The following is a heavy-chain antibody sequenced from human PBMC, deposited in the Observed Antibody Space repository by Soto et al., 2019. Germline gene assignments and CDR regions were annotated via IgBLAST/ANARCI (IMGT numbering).Heavy chain of an antibody. CDR3: ARESSDYYYYYMDV. J-gene: IGHJ6*03. V-gene: IGHV3-7*01. CDR1: GFTFSGYW. CDR2: IKQDGSEK. Sequence: GGSLRLSCADSGFTFSGYWMSWVRQAPGKGLEWVANIKQDGSEKYYVDSVKGRFTISRDNAKNSLYLQMNSLRAEDTAVYYCARESSDYYYYYMDVWGKGTTVTVSS.